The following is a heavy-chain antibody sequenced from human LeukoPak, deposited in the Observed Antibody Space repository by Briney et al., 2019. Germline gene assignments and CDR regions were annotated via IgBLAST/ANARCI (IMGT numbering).Heavy chain of an antibody. J-gene: IGHJ4*02. V-gene: IGHV4-59*01. CDR1: GVSISSYY. Sequence: SETLSLTCTVSGVSISSYYWSWIRQPPGKGLEWIGYIYYSGSTNYNPSLKSRVTISVDTSKNQFSLKLSSVTAADTAVYYCARLYCSSTSCALDYWGQGTLVTVSS. CDR3: ARLYCSSTSCALDY. CDR2: IYYSGST. D-gene: IGHD2-2*01.